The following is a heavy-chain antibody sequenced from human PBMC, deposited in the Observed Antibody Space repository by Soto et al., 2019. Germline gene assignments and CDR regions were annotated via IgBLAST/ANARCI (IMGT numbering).Heavy chain of an antibody. D-gene: IGHD2-2*01. V-gene: IGHV1-69*04. CDR2: IIPILGIA. CDR1: GGTFGSYT. CDR3: ARDEVVVVPAAMENYYYYMDV. Sequence: ASVKVSCKASGGTFGSYTSRWVRQAPGQGLEWMGRIIPILGIANYAQKFQGRVTITADKSTSTAYMELSSLRSEDTAVYYCARDEVVVVPAAMENYYYYMDVWGKGTTVTVSS. J-gene: IGHJ6*03.